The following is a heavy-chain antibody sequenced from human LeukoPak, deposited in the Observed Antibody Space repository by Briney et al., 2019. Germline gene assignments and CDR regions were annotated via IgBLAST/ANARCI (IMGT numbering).Heavy chain of an antibody. CDR3: ARDLQCGGDCHYDAFDV. J-gene: IGHJ3*01. Sequence: GGSLRLSCAASGFTFSRYWMSWVRQAPGKGLEWVANIKQDGTEKYYMDSLKGRFTVSRDNAKNSLYLQMNSLRAEDTAVYYCARDLQCGGDCHYDAFDVWGQGTMVTVSS. V-gene: IGHV3-7*01. D-gene: IGHD2-21*02. CDR2: IKQDGTEK. CDR1: GFTFSRYW.